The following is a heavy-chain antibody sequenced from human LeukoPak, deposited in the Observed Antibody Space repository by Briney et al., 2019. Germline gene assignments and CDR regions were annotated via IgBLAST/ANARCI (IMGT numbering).Heavy chain of an antibody. CDR3: ARSDSSGYYYFDY. V-gene: IGHV4-38-2*02. J-gene: IGHJ4*02. Sequence: SETLSLTCTVSGDSVSSGNYWGWIRQPPGKGLEWIGSIFHTGSTYYNLSLKSRVTISVDTSKNQFSLRLSSVTAADTAVYYCARSDSSGYYYFDYWGQGTLVTVSS. CDR2: IFHTGST. CDR1: GDSVSSGNY. D-gene: IGHD3-22*01.